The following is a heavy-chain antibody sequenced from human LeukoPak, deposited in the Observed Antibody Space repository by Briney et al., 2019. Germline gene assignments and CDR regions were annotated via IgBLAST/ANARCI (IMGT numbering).Heavy chain of an antibody. CDR2: IYYSGHT. V-gene: IGHV4-38-2*02. CDR1: AYSITNGHY. CDR3: ARDNRYCNGGYCSNWFDP. J-gene: IGHJ5*02. D-gene: IGHD2-15*01. Sequence: SEPLSLTCTVSAYSITNGHYWGWIRQSPGKGLEWIGYIYYSGHTNYNPSLNSRVAISIDTSKNQFSLKLTSVTAADTAVYYCARDNRYCNGGYCSNWFDPWGQGTLVTVSS.